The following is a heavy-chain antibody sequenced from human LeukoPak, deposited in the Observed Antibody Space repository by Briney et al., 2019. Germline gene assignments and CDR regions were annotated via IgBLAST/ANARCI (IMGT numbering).Heavy chain of an antibody. CDR2: ISSSSSYI. D-gene: IGHD2-2*02. CDR1: GFTFSSYS. Sequence: GGSLRLSCAASGFTFSSYSMNWVRQAPGKGLEWVSSISSSSSYIYYADSVKGRFTISRDNAKNSLYLQMNSLRAEDTAVYYCARAVVPAAIVYYYYYGMDVWGQGTTVTVSS. CDR3: ARAVVPAAIVYYYYYGMDV. V-gene: IGHV3-21*01. J-gene: IGHJ6*02.